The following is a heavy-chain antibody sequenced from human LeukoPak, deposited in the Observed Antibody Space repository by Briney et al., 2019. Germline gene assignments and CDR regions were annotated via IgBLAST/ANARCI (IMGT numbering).Heavy chain of an antibody. CDR1: GDSISSYY. J-gene: IGHJ4*02. CDR3: ARAKYYGSGSYPIDH. V-gene: IGHV4-59*13. CDR2: IYYSGST. D-gene: IGHD3-10*01. Sequence: YPSETLSLTCTVSGDSISSYYWTWIRQPPGKGLEWIGYIYYSGSTNYNPSLKSRATISVDTSKNQFSLKLSSVTAADTAVYYCARAKYYGSGSYPIDHWGQGTLVTVSS.